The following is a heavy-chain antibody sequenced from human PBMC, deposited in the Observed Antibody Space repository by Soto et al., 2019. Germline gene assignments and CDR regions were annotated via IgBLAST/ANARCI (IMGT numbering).Heavy chain of an antibody. J-gene: IGHJ4*02. CDR3: AAGFPPDF. V-gene: IGHV3-7*01. CDR2: IKGDGSEK. CDR1: GFTFSSYS. D-gene: IGHD3-10*01. Sequence: EVQLVESGGGLVKPGGSLRLSCAASGFTFSSYSMNWVRQAPGKGLEWVANIKGDGSEKYYVGSVEGRFTISRDNTKNSLDLQMNSLRVEDTAVYYCAAGFPPDFWGQGTLVTVSS.